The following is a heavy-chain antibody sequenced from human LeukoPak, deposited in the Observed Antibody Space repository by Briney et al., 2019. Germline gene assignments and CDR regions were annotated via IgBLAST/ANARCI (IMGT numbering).Heavy chain of an antibody. CDR1: GGSISSYY. J-gene: IGHJ3*02. Sequence: ASETLSLTCTVSGGSISSYYWSWIRQPPGKGLEWIGYIYYSGSTNYNPSLKSRVTISVDTSKNQFSLKLSSVTAADTAVYYCARGSLGDPFTDDAFDIWGQGTMVTVSS. V-gene: IGHV4-59*01. CDR3: ARGSLGDPFTDDAFDI. CDR2: IYYSGST. D-gene: IGHD3-16*01.